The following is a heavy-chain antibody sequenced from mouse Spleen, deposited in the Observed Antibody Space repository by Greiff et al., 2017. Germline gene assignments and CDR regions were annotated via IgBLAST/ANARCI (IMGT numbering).Heavy chain of an antibody. J-gene: IGHJ2*01. CDR2: IYPGGGYT. CDR3: AKTGYRFSREA. D-gene: IGHD2-14*01. V-gene: IGHV1-63*02. Sequence: QVQLQQSGAELVRPGTSVKISCKASGYTFTNYWLGWVKQRPGHGLEWIGDIYPGGGYTNYNEKFKGKATLTADTSSSTAYMQLSSLTSEDSAVYFCAKTGYRFSREAWGQGTTLTVSS. CDR1: GYTFTNYW.